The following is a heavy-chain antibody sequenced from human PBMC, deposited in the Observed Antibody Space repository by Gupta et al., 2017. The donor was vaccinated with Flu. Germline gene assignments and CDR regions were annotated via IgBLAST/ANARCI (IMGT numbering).Heavy chain of an antibody. D-gene: IGHD4-17*01. V-gene: IGHV3-48*01. CDR2: ISSSSSTI. Sequence: PGKGLEWVSYISSSSSTIYYADSVKGRFTISRDNAKNSLYLQMNSLRAEDTAVYYCARDRDYGDYYYYGMDVWGQGTTVTVSS. CDR3: ARDRDYGDYYYYGMDV. J-gene: IGHJ6*02.